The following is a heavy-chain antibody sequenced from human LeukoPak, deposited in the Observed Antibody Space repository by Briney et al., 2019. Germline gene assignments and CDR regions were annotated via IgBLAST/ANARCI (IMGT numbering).Heavy chain of an antibody. CDR2: IKQDGSEK. CDR3: ASRYSSSSSLFVDY. D-gene: IGHD6-6*01. Sequence: GGSLRLSCAASGFTFSTYWMSWVRQAPGKGLEWVANIKQDGSEKYYVDSVKGRFTISRDNAKNSLYLQMNSLRADDTAVYYCASRYSSSSSLFVDYWGQGTLVTVSS. V-gene: IGHV3-7*01. J-gene: IGHJ4*02. CDR1: GFTFSTYW.